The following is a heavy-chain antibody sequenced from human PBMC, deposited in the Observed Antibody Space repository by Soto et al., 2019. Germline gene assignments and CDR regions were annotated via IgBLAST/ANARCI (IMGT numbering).Heavy chain of an antibody. CDR1: GFTFSSYA. CDR2: ISYDGSNK. V-gene: IGHV3-30-3*01. CDR3: ARALTGYGMDV. J-gene: IGHJ6*02. Sequence: GGSLRLSCAASGFTFSSYAMHWVRQAPGKGLEWVAVISYDGSNKYYADSVKGRFTISRDNSKNTLYLQMNSLRAEDTAVYYCARALTGYGMDVWGQGTTVTVSS.